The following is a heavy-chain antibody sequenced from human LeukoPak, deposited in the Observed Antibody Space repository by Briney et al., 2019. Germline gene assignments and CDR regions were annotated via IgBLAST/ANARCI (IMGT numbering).Heavy chain of an antibody. CDR1: GGTFSSYA. CDR2: IIPIFGTA. D-gene: IGHD5-12*01. Sequence: GASVKVSCKASGGTFSSYAISWVRQAPGQGLEWMGGIIPIFGTANYAQKFQGRVTITADKSTSTAYMELSSLRSEDTAVYYCAILTGLRLGDFSFDYWGQGTLVTVSS. J-gene: IGHJ4*02. V-gene: IGHV1-69*06. CDR3: AILTGLRLGDFSFDY.